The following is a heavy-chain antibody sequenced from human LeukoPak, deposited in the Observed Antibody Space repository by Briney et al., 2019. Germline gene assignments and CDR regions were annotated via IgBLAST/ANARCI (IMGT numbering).Heavy chain of an antibody. CDR3: ARGGGSRAYFYYSMDV. V-gene: IGHV3-20*04. CDR1: GFTFDDYG. CDR2: IDWNGGST. Sequence: PGGSLRLSCAASGFTFDDYGMSWVRQGPGKGLEWVAGIDWNGGSTACADSVKGRFTISRDNAKNSLYLQMNSLRAEDTAVFYCARGGGSRAYFYYSMDVWGKGTTVSVSS. J-gene: IGHJ6*03. D-gene: IGHD2-15*01.